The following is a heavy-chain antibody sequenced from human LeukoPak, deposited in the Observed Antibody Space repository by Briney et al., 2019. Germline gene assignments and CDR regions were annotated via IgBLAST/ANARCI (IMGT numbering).Heavy chain of an antibody. V-gene: IGHV3-48*01. CDR2: ISSSSSTI. J-gene: IGHJ6*03. Sequence: GGSLRLSCAASGFTFSSYSMNWVRQAPGKGLEWVSYISSSSSTIYYADSVKGRFTIPRDNAKNSLYLQMNSLRAEDTAVYYCARTADMSQYYYYMDVWGKGTTVTVSS. CDR1: GFTFSSYS. CDR3: ARTADMSQYYYYMDV. D-gene: IGHD2-2*01.